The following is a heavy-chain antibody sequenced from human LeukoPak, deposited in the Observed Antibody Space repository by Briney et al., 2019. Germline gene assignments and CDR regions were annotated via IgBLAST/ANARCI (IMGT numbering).Heavy chain of an antibody. J-gene: IGHJ4*02. CDR2: IDPDGGAK. CDR3: ARGLPHITSPGAGGGGV. CDR1: GFTFSSSW. D-gene: IGHD3-10*01. V-gene: IGHV3-7*03. Sequence: PGGSLRLSCAASGFTFSSSWMSWVRQPPGKGLEWVANIDPDGGAKYYVDSVKGRFSISRDNAKNSLYLQMSSLRAEDTAVFFCARGLPHITSPGAGGGGVWGQGTLVTVSS.